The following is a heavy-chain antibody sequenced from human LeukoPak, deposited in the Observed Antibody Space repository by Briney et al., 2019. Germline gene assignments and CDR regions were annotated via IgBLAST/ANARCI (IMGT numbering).Heavy chain of an antibody. CDR2: ISSGSSYI. D-gene: IGHD3-22*01. CDR3: ARVSQVDDYYDSAVQDAMDL. CDR1: GFTFSGHS. J-gene: IGHJ3*01. V-gene: IGHV3-21*01. Sequence: TGGSLRLSCAASGFTFSGHSVNWDRQAPGKGLEWVSSISSGSSYIFYADSVKGRFTISRDNAKNSVYLQMNNLRGDDTAVYYCARVSQVDDYYDSAVQDAMDLWGQGTMVIVSS.